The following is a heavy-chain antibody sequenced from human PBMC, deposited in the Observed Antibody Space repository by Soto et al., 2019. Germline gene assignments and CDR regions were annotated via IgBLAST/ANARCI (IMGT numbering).Heavy chain of an antibody. CDR2: ISGSGGST. J-gene: IGHJ4*02. CDR1: GFTFISYA. CDR3: ARGFDWHTDVVCY. D-gene: IGHD3-9*01. V-gene: IGHV3-23*01. Sequence: PGGSLRLSCAASGFTFISYAMSWVRQAPGKGLEWVSAISGSGGSTYYADSVKGRFTISRDNSKNTLYLQMNSLRAEDTAVYYCARGFDWHTDVVCYWGQGTLVTVSS.